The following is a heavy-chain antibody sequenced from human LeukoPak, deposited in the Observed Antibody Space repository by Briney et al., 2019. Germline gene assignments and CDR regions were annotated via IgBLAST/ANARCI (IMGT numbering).Heavy chain of an antibody. CDR1: GYTFTSYG. D-gene: IGHD3-10*01. J-gene: IGHJ6*03. CDR2: ISAYNGNT. Sequence: GASVKVSCKASGYTFTSYGISWVRQAPGQGLEWMGWISAYNGNTNYAQKLQGRVTMTTDTSTSTAYMELRSLRSDDTAVYYCARFLKTPVNRGGPANYYMDVWGKGTTVTVSS. V-gene: IGHV1-18*01. CDR3: ARFLKTPVNRGGPANYYMDV.